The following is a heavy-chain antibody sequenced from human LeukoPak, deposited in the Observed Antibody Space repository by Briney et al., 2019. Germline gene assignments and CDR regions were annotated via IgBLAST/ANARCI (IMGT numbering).Heavy chain of an antibody. CDR2: ISAYNGNT. Sequence: ASVKVSCKASGYTFTSYGISWVRQAPGQGLEWMGWISAYNGNTNYAQKLQGRVTMTTDTSTSTAYMELRSLRSDDTAVYYCARDRAPYGSGNPWDYWGQGTLVTVSS. V-gene: IGHV1-18*01. CDR3: ARDRAPYGSGNPWDY. J-gene: IGHJ4*02. D-gene: IGHD3-10*01. CDR1: GYTFTSYG.